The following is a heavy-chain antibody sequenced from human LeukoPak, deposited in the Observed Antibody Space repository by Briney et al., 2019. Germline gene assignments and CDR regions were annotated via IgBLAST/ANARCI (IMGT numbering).Heavy chain of an antibody. J-gene: IGHJ4*02. CDR3: ARVRSGLGYYGSGSYYN. Sequence: SVKVSCKGSVYTFTRYYLHWVRQAPGKGLEWMGRINPNSGGTNYAQKFQGRVTMTRDTSINTAYMELSRLRSDDTAVYYCARVRSGLGYYGSGSYYNWGQGTLVTVSS. D-gene: IGHD3-10*01. CDR1: VYTFTRYY. V-gene: IGHV1-2*06. CDR2: INPNSGGT.